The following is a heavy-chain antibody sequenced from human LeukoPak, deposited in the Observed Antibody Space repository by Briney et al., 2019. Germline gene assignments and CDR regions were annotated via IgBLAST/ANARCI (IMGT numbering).Heavy chain of an antibody. CDR1: GFTFSSYS. CDR3: ARDFGIVGATTDY. J-gene: IGHJ4*02. D-gene: IGHD1-26*01. CDR2: ISSSSSTI. V-gene: IGHV3-48*04. Sequence: AGGSLRLSCAASGFTFSSYSMNWVRQAPGKGLEWVSYISSSSSTIYYADSVKGRFTISRDNAKNSLYLQMNSPRAEDTAVYYCARDFGIVGATTDYWGQGTLVTVSS.